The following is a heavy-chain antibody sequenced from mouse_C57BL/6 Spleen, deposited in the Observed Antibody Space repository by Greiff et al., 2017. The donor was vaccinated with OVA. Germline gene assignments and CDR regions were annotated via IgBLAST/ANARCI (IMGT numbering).Heavy chain of an antibody. CDR2: IDPSDSET. CDR3: ARGPPMDY. Sequence: QVQLQQPGPELVRPGSSVKLSCKASGYSFTSYWMHWVKQRPIQGLEWIGNIDPSDSETPYNQKFKDKATLTVDKSSSTAYMQLSSLTSEESAVYYCARGPPMDYWGKGTSVTVSS. V-gene: IGHV1-52*01. CDR1: GYSFTSYW. D-gene: IGHD6-1*01. J-gene: IGHJ4*01.